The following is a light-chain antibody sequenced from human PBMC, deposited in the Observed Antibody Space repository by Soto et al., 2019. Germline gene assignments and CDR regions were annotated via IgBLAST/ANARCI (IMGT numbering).Light chain of an antibody. CDR1: QSVSIY. V-gene: IGKV3-11*01. J-gene: IGKJ5*01. CDR2: DAS. Sequence: EIVLTQSPATLSLSPGERATLSCRASQSVSIYLAWYQQKPGLPPRLLIYDASNRATGIPARFSGSGSGTDFTLTISSLQPEDFAVYYCPQRSNWITFGQGTRLEIK. CDR3: PQRSNWIT.